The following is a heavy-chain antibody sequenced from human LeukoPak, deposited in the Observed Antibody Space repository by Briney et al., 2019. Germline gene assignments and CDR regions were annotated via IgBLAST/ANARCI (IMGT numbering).Heavy chain of an antibody. CDR3: ARGRVSSSTWYSTYYYYFYMDV. CDR2: VDHTGST. V-gene: IGHV4-59*01. CDR1: DDSITMYY. Sequence: SETLSLTCSVSDDSITMYYWTWIRQPPGKGLGWIGYVDHTGSTNFNPSLNGRVSISRDTSKNLSSLSLRSVTAADTAVYFCARGRVSSSTWYSTYYYYFYMDVWGKGTTVTVSS. J-gene: IGHJ6*03. D-gene: IGHD1-1*01.